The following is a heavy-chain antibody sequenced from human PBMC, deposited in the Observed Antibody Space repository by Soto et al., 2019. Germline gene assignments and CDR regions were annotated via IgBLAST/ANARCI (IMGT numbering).Heavy chain of an antibody. J-gene: IGHJ6*02. D-gene: IGHD5-12*01. CDR3: ARGLQRRFGGYKGLGYHGMDV. V-gene: IGHV4-34*01. Sequence: QVQLQQWGAGLLKPSETLSLTCAVNGGSFSDYYWSWVRQPPGKGLEWIGEISHSGSTSYNPSLKSRVTLSIDTSKNQFSLKLSSVSAADTAMYYCARGLQRRFGGYKGLGYHGMDVWGQGTTVTVSS. CDR1: GGSFSDYY. CDR2: ISHSGST.